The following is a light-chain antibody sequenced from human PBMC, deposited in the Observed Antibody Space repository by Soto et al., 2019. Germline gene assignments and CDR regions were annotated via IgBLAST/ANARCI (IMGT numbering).Light chain of an antibody. CDR1: QNIGTS. CDR2: DAS. J-gene: IGKJ5*01. Sequence: EIVLTQSPGTLSLSPGERATLSCRAGQNIGTSLVWSQQKPGQSPRLLIYDASHRATGIPARFSGSGSGTDFTLTISSLEPEDFAVYYCQQRSNWPPITFGQGTRLEIK. CDR3: QQRSNWPPIT. V-gene: IGKV3-11*01.